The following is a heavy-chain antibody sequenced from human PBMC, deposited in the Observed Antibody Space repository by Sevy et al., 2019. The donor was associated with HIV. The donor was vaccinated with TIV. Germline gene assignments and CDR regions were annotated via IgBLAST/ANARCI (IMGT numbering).Heavy chain of an antibody. D-gene: IGHD3-22*01. CDR3: ACRSPYYYDSSGLFVY. Sequence: SETLSLTCTVSGGSISSGDYYWSWIRQPPGKGLEWIGYIYYSGSTYYNPSLKSRVTISVDTSKNQFSLKLSAVPAADTAVYYCACRSPYYYDSSGLFVYWGQGTLVTVSS. V-gene: IGHV4-30-4*01. J-gene: IGHJ4*02. CDR2: IYYSGST. CDR1: GGSISSGDYY.